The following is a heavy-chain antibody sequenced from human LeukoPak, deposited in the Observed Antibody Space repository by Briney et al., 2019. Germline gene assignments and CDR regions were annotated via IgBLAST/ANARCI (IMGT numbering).Heavy chain of an antibody. V-gene: IGHV3-33*01. D-gene: IGHD3-10*01. CDR1: GFTFSDYA. CDR3: ARDRFMVRGVMVGTFDL. Sequence: GRSLRLSCAASGFTFSDYAMHWVRQAPGKGLEWVAVIGYDGSNKYDADSVKGRFTITRDNSKNMMYLQMNSLRAEDTAVYYCARDRFMVRGVMVGTFDLWGQGTMVTVSS. J-gene: IGHJ3*01. CDR2: IGYDGSNK.